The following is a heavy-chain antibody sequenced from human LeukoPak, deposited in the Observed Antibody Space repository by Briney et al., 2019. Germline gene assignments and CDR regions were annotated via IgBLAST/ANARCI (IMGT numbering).Heavy chain of an antibody. V-gene: IGHV1-46*01. J-gene: IGHJ4*02. CDR1: GYTFTSYY. CDR2: INPSGGRT. Sequence: GASVKVSCKASGYTFTSYYMHWVRQAPGQGLEWMGLINPSGGRTTYAQKFQGRVTLTRDTSISTAYMELSRLRSDDTAVYYCARAALYYYDSIGFYTPLDYWGQGTLVTVSS. CDR3: ARAALYYYDSIGFYTPLDY. D-gene: IGHD3-22*01.